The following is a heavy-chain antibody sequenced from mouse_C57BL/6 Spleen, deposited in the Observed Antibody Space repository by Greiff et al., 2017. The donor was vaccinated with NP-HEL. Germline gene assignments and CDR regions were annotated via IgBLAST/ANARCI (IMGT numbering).Heavy chain of an antibody. CDR1: GYTFTSYG. CDR3: ARPSTTVVGMDY. V-gene: IGHV1-81*01. J-gene: IGHJ4*01. D-gene: IGHD1-1*01. CDR2: IYPRSGNT. Sequence: QVHVKQPGAELVKPGASVKLSCKASGYTFTSYGISWVKQRTGQGLEWIGEIYPRSGNTYYNEKFKGKATLTADKSSSTAYMELRSLTSEDSAVYFCARPSTTVVGMDYWGQGTSVTVSS.